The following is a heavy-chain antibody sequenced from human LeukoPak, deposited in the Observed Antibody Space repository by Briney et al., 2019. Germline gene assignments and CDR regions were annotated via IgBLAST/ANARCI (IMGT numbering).Heavy chain of an antibody. CDR1: GFTFSSYG. V-gene: IGHV3-30*18. J-gene: IGHJ4*02. CDR2: ISDDGNNK. D-gene: IGHD2-21*01. Sequence: GGSLRLSCAASGFTFSSYGMHWVRQAPGKGLEWVAVISDDGNNKYYVDSVKGRFTISRDNPKNTVILQMDSLTPEDTAVYFCAKSAVIIGYFDYWGQGTLVTVSS. CDR3: AKSAVIIGYFDY.